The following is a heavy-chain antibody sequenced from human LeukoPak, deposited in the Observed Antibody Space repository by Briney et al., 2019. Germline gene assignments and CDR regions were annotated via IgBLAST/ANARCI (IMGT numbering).Heavy chain of an antibody. CDR3: ANTILGDYYYYYMDV. J-gene: IGHJ6*03. CDR2: IYYSGST. D-gene: IGHD3-3*01. CDR1: GGSISSSSYY. Sequence: SETLSLTCTVSGGSISSSSYYWGWIRQPPGKGLEWIGGIYYSGSTYYNPSLKSRVTISVDTSKNQFFLKLSSVTAADTAVYYCANTILGDYYYYYMDVWGKGTTVTASS. V-gene: IGHV4-39*01.